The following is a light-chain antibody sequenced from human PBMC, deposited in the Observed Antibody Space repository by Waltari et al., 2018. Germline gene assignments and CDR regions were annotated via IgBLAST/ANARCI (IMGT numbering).Light chain of an antibody. Sequence: SYELTQSSSVYVSPGQSATITCTGDNLGDKFCNWYQQRPGQAPVLVIHQNTKRPSGIPERFSGSNSGNTATLTISETQPLDEADYYGQAWDSSTVVFGGGTKLTVL. V-gene: IGLV3-1*01. J-gene: IGLJ3*02. CDR2: QNT. CDR1: NLGDKF. CDR3: QAWDSSTVV.